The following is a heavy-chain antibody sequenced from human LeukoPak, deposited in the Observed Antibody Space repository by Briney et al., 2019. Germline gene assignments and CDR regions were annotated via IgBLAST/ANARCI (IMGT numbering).Heavy chain of an antibody. V-gene: IGHV4-31*03. CDR2: IYYSGST. Sequence: SETLSLTCTVSGGSISSGDYYWTWIRQHPGKGLEWIGYIYYSGSTYYNPSLKSRVTMSVDTSKNQFSPKVSSVTAADTAVYYCARDRQQLVPSYYYGMDVWGQGTTVTVSS. D-gene: IGHD6-13*01. CDR3: ARDRQQLVPSYYYGMDV. CDR1: GGSISSGDYY. J-gene: IGHJ6*02.